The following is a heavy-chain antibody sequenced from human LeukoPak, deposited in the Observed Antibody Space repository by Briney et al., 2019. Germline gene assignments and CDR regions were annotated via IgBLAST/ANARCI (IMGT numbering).Heavy chain of an antibody. CDR3: ARDGGDYFDY. V-gene: IGHV1-69*04. D-gene: IGHD3-10*01. CDR2: IIPILGMA. CDR1: GGTFSSYA. Sequence: SSEKVSCKAPGGTFSSYAISWVRQAPGQGLEWMGRIIPILGMANYAQKFQGRVTITADKSTSTAYMELSSLRSEDTAVYYCARDGGDYFDYWGQGTLVTVSS. J-gene: IGHJ4*02.